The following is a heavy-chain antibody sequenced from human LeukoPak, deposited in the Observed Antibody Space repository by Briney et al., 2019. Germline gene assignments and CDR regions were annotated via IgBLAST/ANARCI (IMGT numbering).Heavy chain of an antibody. V-gene: IGHV1-69*04. J-gene: IGHJ4*02. CDR3: VRDSYRSSSLNY. CDR2: IIPMLGIA. D-gene: IGHD6-6*01. Sequence: SVKVSCKASGGTFSSYAISWVRQAPGQGLEWMGRIIPMLGIANYAQKFQGRVTITADKSTSTAYMELSSLRSEDTAVYYCVRDSYRSSSLNYWGQGTLVTVSS. CDR1: GGTFSSYA.